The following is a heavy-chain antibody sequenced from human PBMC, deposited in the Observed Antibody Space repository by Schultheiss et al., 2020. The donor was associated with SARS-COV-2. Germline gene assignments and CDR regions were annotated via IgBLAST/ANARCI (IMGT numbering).Heavy chain of an antibody. CDR2: ISSSGSTI. J-gene: IGHJ6*02. V-gene: IGHV3-48*04. D-gene: IGHD2-15*01. Sequence: GGSLRLSCAASGFTFSSYSMNWVRQAPGKGLEWVSSISSSGSTIYYADSVKGRFTISRDNAKNSLYLQMNSLRAGDTAVYYCARAKPLQGMDVWGQGTTVTVSS. CDR3: ARAKPLQGMDV. CDR1: GFTFSSYS.